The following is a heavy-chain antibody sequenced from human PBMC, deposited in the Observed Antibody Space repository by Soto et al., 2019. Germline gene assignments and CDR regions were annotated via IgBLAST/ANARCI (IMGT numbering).Heavy chain of an antibody. J-gene: IGHJ4*02. CDR2: ISAYNGNT. Sequence: QVQLVQSGAEVKKPGASVKVSCKASGYTFTSYGISWVRQAPGQGLEWMGWISAYNGNTDYAQKLQGRITMTTDTSTSTAYMELRSLRSDDTAVYYCARDRGVVGATGDFDYWGQGTLVTVSS. D-gene: IGHD1-26*01. V-gene: IGHV1-18*04. CDR1: GYTFTSYG. CDR3: ARDRGVVGATGDFDY.